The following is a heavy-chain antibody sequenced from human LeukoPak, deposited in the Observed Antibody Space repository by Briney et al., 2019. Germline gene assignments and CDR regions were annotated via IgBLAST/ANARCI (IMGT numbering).Heavy chain of an antibody. J-gene: IGHJ5*02. D-gene: IGHD4-17*01. V-gene: IGHV4-34*01. CDR1: GGSFSGYY. CDR3: ARVPYGPSHRRNWFDP. CDR2: INHSGST. Sequence: PSETLSLTCAVYGGSFSGYYWSWIRQPPGKGLEWIGEINHSGSTNYNPSLKSRVTISVDTSKNQFSLKLSSVTAADTAVYYCARVPYGPSHRRNWFDPWGQGTLVTVSS.